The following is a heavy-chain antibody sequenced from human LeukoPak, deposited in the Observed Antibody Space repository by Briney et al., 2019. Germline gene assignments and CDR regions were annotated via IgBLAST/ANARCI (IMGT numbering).Heavy chain of an antibody. D-gene: IGHD5-24*01. CDR2: ISSSGSTI. CDR1: GFTFSDYF. V-gene: IGHV3-11*01. J-gene: IGHJ4*02. CDR3: ARDRDGFDY. Sequence: GGSLRLSCAASGFTFSDYFLSWIRQAPGKGLEWVSYISSSGSTIYYADSGKGRFTISRYNAKDSLYLQMNSLRAEDTAVYYCARDRDGFDYWGQGALVTVSS.